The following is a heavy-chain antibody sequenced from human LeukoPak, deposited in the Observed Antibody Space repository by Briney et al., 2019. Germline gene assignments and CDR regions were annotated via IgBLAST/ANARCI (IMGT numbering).Heavy chain of an antibody. CDR2: IYHSGST. CDR1: GGSISSSNW. Sequence: SGTLSLTCAVSGGSISSSNWWSWVRQPPGKGLEWIEEIYHSGSTNYNPSLKSRVTISVDKSKNQFSLKLSSVTAADTAVYYCAILSGYYYDSSGYDYWGQGTLVTVSS. V-gene: IGHV4-4*02. CDR3: AILSGYYYDSSGYDY. J-gene: IGHJ4*02. D-gene: IGHD3-22*01.